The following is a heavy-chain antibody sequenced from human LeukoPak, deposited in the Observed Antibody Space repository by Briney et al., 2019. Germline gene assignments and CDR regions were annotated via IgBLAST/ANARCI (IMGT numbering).Heavy chain of an antibody. D-gene: IGHD2-2*01. CDR3: ARGRGSVVPAAMSYYYYYMDV. Sequence: PGGSLRLSCAASGFTFSSYEMNWVRQAPGKGLEWVSYISSRGSTIYYADSVKGRFTISRDNAKNSLYLQMNSLRAEDTAVYYCARGRGSVVPAAMSYYYYYMDVWGKGTTVTVSS. CDR2: ISSRGSTI. V-gene: IGHV3-48*03. CDR1: GFTFSSYE. J-gene: IGHJ6*03.